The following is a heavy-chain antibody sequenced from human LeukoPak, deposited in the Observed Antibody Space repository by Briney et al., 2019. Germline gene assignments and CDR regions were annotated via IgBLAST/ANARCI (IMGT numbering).Heavy chain of an antibody. V-gene: IGHV4-39*07. J-gene: IGHJ4*02. CDR1: GGSVSSKRFY. CDR3: ARDDGYGGNDY. CDR2: MYYSGST. Sequence: SETLSLTCTVSGGSVSSKRFYWGWIRQPPGKGLEWIGSMYYSGSTYYNPSLKSRVTISVDTSKNQFSLKLSSVTAADTAVYYCARDDGYGGNDYWGQGTLVTVSS. D-gene: IGHD4-23*01.